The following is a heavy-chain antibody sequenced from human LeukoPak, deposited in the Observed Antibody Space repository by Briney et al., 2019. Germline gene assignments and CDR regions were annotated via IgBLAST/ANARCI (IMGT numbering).Heavy chain of an antibody. J-gene: IGHJ3*02. CDR2: IKQDGSEK. CDR3: ASYYGDYVFAFDI. Sequence: PGGSLRLSCAASGFTFSSYWMSWVRQAPGKGLEWVANIKQDGSEKYYVDSVKGRFTISRDNAKNSLYLQMNSLRAEDTAVYYCASYYGDYVFAFDIWGQGTRVTVSS. D-gene: IGHD4-17*01. CDR1: GFTFSSYW. V-gene: IGHV3-7*01.